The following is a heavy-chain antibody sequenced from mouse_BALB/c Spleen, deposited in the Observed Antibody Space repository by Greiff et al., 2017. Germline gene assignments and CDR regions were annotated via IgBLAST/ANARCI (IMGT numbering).Heavy chain of an antibody. CDR3: AREETARATYFDY. J-gene: IGHJ2*01. CDR2: ISSGSSTI. Sequence: EVHLVESGGGLVQPGGSRKLSCAASGFTFSSFGMHWVRQAPEKGLEWVAYISSGSSTIYYADTVKGRFTISRDNPKNTLFLQMTSLRSEDTAMYYCAREETARATYFDYWGQGTTLTVSS. D-gene: IGHD3-2*01. CDR1: GFTFSSFG. V-gene: IGHV5-17*02.